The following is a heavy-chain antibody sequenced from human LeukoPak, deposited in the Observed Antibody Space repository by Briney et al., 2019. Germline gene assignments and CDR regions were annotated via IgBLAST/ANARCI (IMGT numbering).Heavy chain of an antibody. D-gene: IGHD3-3*01. CDR1: GGSFSGYY. J-gene: IGHJ6*02. CDR3: ARVPRITIFGVVIAYYGMDV. Sequence: PSETLSLTCTVYGGSFSGYYWSWIRQPPGKGLEWIGEINHSGSTNYNPSLKSRVTISVDTSKNQFSLKLSSVTAADTAVYYCARVPRITIFGVVIAYYGMDVWGQGTTVTVSS. CDR2: INHSGST. V-gene: IGHV4-34*01.